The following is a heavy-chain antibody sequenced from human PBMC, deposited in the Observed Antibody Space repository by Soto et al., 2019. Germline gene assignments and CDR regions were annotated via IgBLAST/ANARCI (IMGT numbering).Heavy chain of an antibody. CDR1: GFTFSRYS. CDR3: ARGSNVAALGYYYYGMDV. D-gene: IGHD2-15*01. CDR2: ISSSSSYI. V-gene: IGHV3-21*01. Sequence: PGGSLRLSCAASGFTFSRYSMNWVRQAPGKGLEWVSSISSSSSYIYYADSVKGRFTISRDNAKNSLYLQMNSLRAEDTAVYYCARGSNVAALGYYYYGMDVWGQGTTVTVSS. J-gene: IGHJ6*02.